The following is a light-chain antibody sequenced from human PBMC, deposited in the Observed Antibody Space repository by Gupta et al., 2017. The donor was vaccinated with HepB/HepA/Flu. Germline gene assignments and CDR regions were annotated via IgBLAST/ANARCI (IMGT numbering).Light chain of an antibody. J-gene: IGLJ2*01. Sequence: SVLTQPPSVSAAPGQRVTISCTGSSSNIGAGYYAHWYQQLPGTAPKLLIYANSNRPSGVPDRVSGSKSGTSASLAITGLQAEDEADYYCQSYDSSLSDVVFGGGTKLTVL. CDR3: QSYDSSLSDVV. V-gene: IGLV1-40*01. CDR2: ANS. CDR1: SSNIGAGYY.